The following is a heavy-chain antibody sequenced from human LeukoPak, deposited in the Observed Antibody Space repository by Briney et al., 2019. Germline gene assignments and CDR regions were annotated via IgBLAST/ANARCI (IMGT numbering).Heavy chain of an antibody. D-gene: IGHD3/OR15-3a*01. V-gene: IGHV3-30*02. CDR1: GFTFSNYA. Sequence: GGSLRLSCAASGFTFSNYAMYWLRQAPGKGLKWVAFTTYDEGDKFYADSVKGRSTISRDNSKNTLYLQMNSLRAEDTALYYCAKDRANAWTSDYWGRGTLVTVSS. CDR2: TTYDEGDK. J-gene: IGHJ4*02. CDR3: AKDRANAWTSDY.